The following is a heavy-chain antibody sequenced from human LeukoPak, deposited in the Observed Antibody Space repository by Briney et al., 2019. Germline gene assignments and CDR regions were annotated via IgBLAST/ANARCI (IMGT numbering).Heavy chain of an antibody. J-gene: IGHJ3*02. Sequence: GGSLRLSCAASGFTFSSYGMHWVRQAPGKGLEWVAVIWYDGSNKYYADSVKGRFTISRDNSKNTLYLQMNSLRAEDTAVYYCAKALTSGWYLDAFNIWGQGTMVTVSS. CDR2: IWYDGSNK. V-gene: IGHV3-33*06. CDR3: AKALTSGWYLDAFNI. D-gene: IGHD6-19*01. CDR1: GFTFSSYG.